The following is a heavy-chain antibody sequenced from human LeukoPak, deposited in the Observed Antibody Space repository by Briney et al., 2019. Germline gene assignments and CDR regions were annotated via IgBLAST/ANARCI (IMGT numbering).Heavy chain of an antibody. Sequence: PSETLSLTCTVSGDSISSYYRSWIRQPPGKGLEWIGCICNSGSPNYNPSLKSRLIMSVDLPENHISLKLTSVTAADTAVYYCAREGGFYRPLDYAGQGTLVTVSS. CDR3: AREGGFYRPLDY. CDR1: GDSISSYY. J-gene: IGHJ4*02. V-gene: IGHV4-59*12. CDR2: ICNSGSP. D-gene: IGHD3-3*01.